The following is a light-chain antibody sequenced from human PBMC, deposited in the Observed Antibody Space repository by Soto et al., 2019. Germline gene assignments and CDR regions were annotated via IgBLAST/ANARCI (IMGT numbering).Light chain of an antibody. CDR1: QSVTTF. CDR2: DAS. Sequence: EIVLTQSPATLSLSPGERATISCRASQSVTTFLTWYQQKPGQAPRLHIYDASSRATGIPARFSSSGSGTGFSATTSSLEPEDFAMYYFQQRTSWPLTLGIRTKVAIK. CDR3: QQRTSWPLT. V-gene: IGKV3-11*01. J-gene: IGKJ4*01.